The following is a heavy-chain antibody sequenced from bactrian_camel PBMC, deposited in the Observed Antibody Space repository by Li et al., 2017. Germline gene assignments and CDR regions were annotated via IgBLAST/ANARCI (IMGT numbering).Heavy chain of an antibody. CDR3: AADSPSYPCILNGAAFGH. D-gene: IGHD1*01. CDR1: VNSNNLNC. CDR2: ISSGRST. Sequence: HVQLVESGGGMVQPGGSLNLSCAATVNSNNLNCMGWFRQAPGREREGIATISSGRSTNYADSVKGRFTISRDNTENTPYLEMRSLKPEDTAMYYCAADSPSYPCILNGAAFGHWGRGTQVTVS. V-gene: IGHV3S53*01. J-gene: IGHJ4*01.